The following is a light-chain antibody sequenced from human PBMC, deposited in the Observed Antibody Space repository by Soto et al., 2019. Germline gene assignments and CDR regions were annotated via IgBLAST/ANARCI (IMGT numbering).Light chain of an antibody. V-gene: IGLV1-44*01. J-gene: IGLJ1*01. CDR1: SSNIGSNT. Sequence: QSVLTQPPSASRTPGQRVTISCSGSSSNIGSNTVNWLPGTAPKLLIYGNNQRPSGVPDRFSGSKSGTSASLAISGLQSEDEADYYCATWDDSLNVLYVFGTGTKLTVL. CDR2: GNN. CDR3: ATWDDSLNVLYV.